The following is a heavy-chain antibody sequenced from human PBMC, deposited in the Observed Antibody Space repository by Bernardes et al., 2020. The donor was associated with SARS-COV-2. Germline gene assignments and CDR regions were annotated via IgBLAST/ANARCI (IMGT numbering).Heavy chain of an antibody. Sequence: ASVKDSCKTYGYTFRDYGISLVRQAPGQGLEWMGWIGSYVGNIKYAQKFQDRMTMTTDTSTTTGYMELRNLRSDDTAVYFCARSVRSTGQRNFDFWGQGTLVNVS. CDR2: IGSYVGNI. V-gene: IGHV1-18*01. D-gene: IGHD2-8*02. J-gene: IGHJ4*02. CDR3: ARSVRSTGQRNFDF. CDR1: GYTFRDYG.